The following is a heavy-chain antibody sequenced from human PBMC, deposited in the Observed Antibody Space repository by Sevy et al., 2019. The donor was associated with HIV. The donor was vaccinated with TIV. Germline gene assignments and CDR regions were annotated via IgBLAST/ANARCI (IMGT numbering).Heavy chain of an antibody. CDR3: ARRRWGAWRSKFDD. V-gene: IGHV4-39*01. D-gene: IGHD1-26*01. J-gene: IGHJ4*02. CDR1: GDSISSGSYY. CDR2: INYSGST. Sequence: SETLSLTCAVSGDSISSGSYYWGWIRQPPGKGLESIGLINYSGSTYYSPSLKSRVTMSVDTSRNQFSLNLSSVPAADTAVYYCARRRWGAWRSKFDDWGLGTLVTVYS.